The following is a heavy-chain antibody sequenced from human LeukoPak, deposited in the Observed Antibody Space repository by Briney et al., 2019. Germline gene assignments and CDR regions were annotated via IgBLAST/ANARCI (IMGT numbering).Heavy chain of an antibody. J-gene: IGHJ3*02. CDR2: INSDGSST. Sequence: GGSLSLSCAASGFTFSSYWMHWVRQAPGKGLVWVSRINSDGSSTSYADSVKGRFTIYKDNAKNTLYLQMNSLRDEDTAVYYCARDRRRYSGDYYEAFDIWGQGTMVTVSS. D-gene: IGHD1-26*01. CDR3: ARDRRRYSGDYYEAFDI. V-gene: IGHV3-74*01. CDR1: GFTFSSYW.